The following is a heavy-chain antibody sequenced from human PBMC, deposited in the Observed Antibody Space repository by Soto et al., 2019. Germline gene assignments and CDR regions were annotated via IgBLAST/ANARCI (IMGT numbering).Heavy chain of an antibody. Sequence: PGGSLRLSCAASGFTFRTYAMTWSWKAPRQGLEWVSFVSFSCSTTSYENSAKGRFTISTVNSKDNVYLQMTSLRAEDTATYFCAKEWAGDAFDIWGQGTVVTVSS. CDR3: AKEWAGDAFDI. J-gene: IGHJ3*02. CDR2: VSFSCSTT. D-gene: IGHD6-19*01. CDR1: GFTFRTYA. V-gene: IGHV3-23*01.